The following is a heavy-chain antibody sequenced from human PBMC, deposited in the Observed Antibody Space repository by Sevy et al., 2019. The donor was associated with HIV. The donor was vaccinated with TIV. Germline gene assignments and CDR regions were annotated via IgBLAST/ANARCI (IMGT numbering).Heavy chain of an antibody. CDR3: ATTSSYDSSGYYSAYFDY. CDR2: IIPIFGTA. V-gene: IGHV1-69*13. CDR1: GGTFSSYA. D-gene: IGHD3-22*01. Sequence: ASVKVSCKASGGTFSSYAISWVRQAPGQGLEWVGGIIPIFGTANYAQKFQGRVTITADESTSTAYMELSSLRSEDTAVYYCATTSSYDSSGYYSAYFDYWGQGTLVTVSS. J-gene: IGHJ4*02.